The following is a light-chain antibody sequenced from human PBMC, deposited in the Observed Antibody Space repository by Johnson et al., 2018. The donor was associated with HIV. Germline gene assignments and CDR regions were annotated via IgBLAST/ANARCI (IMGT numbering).Light chain of an antibody. CDR2: ENN. CDR1: SSNIGNNY. Sequence: SVLTQPPSVSAAPGQKVTISCSGSSSNIGNNYVSWYQQLPGTAPKLLIYENNKRPSGIPDRFSGSKSGTSATLGITGLQTGDAADYYCGTWDSSLSAFYVFGTGTKVTVL. J-gene: IGLJ1*01. CDR3: GTWDSSLSAFYV. V-gene: IGLV1-51*02.